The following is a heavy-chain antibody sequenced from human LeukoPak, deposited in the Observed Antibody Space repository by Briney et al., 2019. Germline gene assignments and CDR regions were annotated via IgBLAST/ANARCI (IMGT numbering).Heavy chain of an antibody. Sequence: ASVKVSCKASGYTFTGYYMHWVRQAPGQGLEWMGWINPNSGGTNYAQKFQGRVTMTRDTSISTAYMELSRLRSDDTAVYYCARDQQLVPELDYWGRGTLVTVSS. CDR3: ARDQQLVPELDY. J-gene: IGHJ4*02. D-gene: IGHD6-13*01. V-gene: IGHV1-2*02. CDR1: GYTFTGYY. CDR2: INPNSGGT.